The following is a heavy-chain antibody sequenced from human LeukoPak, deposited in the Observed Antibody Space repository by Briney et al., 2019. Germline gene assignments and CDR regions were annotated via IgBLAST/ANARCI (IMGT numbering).Heavy chain of an antibody. CDR2: ISGNGGST. D-gene: IGHD3-16*01. J-gene: IGHJ3*02. CDR1: RFTFSTYA. V-gene: IGHV3-23*01. Sequence: GGSLRLSCAASRFTFSTYAMSWVRQAPGKGLEWVSAISGNGGSTYYADSVKGRFTISRDNSKNTLYLQMNSLRAEDTAVYYCAKDTILWGSGAFDIWGQGTMVTVSS. CDR3: AKDTILWGSGAFDI.